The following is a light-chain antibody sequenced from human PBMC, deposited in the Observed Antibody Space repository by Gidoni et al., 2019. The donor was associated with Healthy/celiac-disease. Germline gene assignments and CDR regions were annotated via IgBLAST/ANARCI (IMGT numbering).Light chain of an antibody. CDR3: QQSYSTPRT. CDR2: AAS. CDR1: QSISSY. V-gene: IGKV1-39*01. J-gene: IGKJ1*01. Sequence: DIQLPQSPSSLSASVGDRVTITCRASQSISSYVNWYQQKPGKAPKRLIYAASSLQSGVPSRFSGSGSGTDCTLTISSLEPEDFATYYCQQSYSTPRTFGQGTKVEIK.